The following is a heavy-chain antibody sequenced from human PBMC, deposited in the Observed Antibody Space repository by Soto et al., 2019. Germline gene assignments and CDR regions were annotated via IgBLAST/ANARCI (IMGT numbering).Heavy chain of an antibody. J-gene: IGHJ3*02. CDR1: GGSISSYY. V-gene: IGHV4-59*01. CDR2: IYGSGNT. CDR3: ARPHGGPYAFDS. D-gene: IGHD3-10*01. Sequence: QVQLQESGPGLVKPSETLSLTCAFSGGSISSYYWSWIRQPPGKGLEWIGYIYGSGNTNYNPSLNSRVIISIDTSQNQLSLKLTSVTAADTAVYYCARPHGGPYAFDSWGRGTMVTVSS.